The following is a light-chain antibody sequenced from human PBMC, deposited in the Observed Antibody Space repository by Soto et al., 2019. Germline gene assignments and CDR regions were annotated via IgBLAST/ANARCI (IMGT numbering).Light chain of an antibody. V-gene: IGLV2-23*02. J-gene: IGLJ1*01. CDR2: EVS. Sequence: QSVLTQPASVSGSPGQSITISCTGTTSDVGSYDLVSWYQHHPGKAPTLLIYEVSKRPSGVSDRFSGSKSGNTASLTISGLQTEDEGGYYCCSFAGSSNLNVFGTGTKVTVL. CDR3: CSFAGSSNLNV. CDR1: TSDVGSYDL.